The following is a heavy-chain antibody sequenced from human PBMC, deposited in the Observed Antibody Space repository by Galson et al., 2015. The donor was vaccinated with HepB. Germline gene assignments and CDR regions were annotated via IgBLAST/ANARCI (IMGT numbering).Heavy chain of an antibody. CDR1: AYTFTSYG. V-gene: IGHV1-18*01. D-gene: IGHD2/OR15-2a*01. CDR3: ARDWDGNCNSVNWYSRWGDAMDI. J-gene: IGHJ3*02. Sequence: SVKVSCKASAYTFTSYGMSWVRQAPGQGLEWMGWISAHNGNTNYEQKFQGRVTLTTDTYTSTAYMELGSLRSDDTAVYYCARDWDGNCNSVNWYSRWGDAMDIWGQGTMVTVSS. CDR2: ISAHNGNT.